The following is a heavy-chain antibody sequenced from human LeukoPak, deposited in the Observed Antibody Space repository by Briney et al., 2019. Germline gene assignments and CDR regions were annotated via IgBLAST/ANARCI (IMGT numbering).Heavy chain of an antibody. D-gene: IGHD2-15*01. CDR1: GFTFSSYE. J-gene: IGHJ4*02. CDR2: ISGSGGST. Sequence: GGSLRLSCAASGFTFSSYEMNWVRQAPGMGLEWVSAISGSGGSTYYADSVKGRFTISRDNSKNTLYLQMNSLRAEDTAVYYCAKRDAATKDFDYWGQGTLVTVSS. V-gene: IGHV3-23*01. CDR3: AKRDAATKDFDY.